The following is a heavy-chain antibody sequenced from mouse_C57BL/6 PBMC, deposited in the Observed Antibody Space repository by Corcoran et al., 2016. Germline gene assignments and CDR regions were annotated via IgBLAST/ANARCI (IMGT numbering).Heavy chain of an antibody. CDR2: IDPEDGDT. CDR3: TTFGGWLPEAMDY. Sequence: EDQLQQSGAELVRPGASVKLSCTASGFNIKDYYMHWVKQRAEQGLEWIGRIDPEDGDTEYAPKFQGKATMTADTSSNTAYLQLSSLTSEDTAVYYCTTFGGWLPEAMDYWGQGTSVTVSS. V-gene: IGHV14-1*01. CDR1: GFNIKDYY. J-gene: IGHJ4*01. D-gene: IGHD2-3*01.